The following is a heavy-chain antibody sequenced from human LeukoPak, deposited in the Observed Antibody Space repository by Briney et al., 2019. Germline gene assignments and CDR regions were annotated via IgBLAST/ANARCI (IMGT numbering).Heavy chain of an antibody. CDR2: INPNSGGT. V-gene: IGHV1-2*06. CDR1: GYTFTGYY. CDR3: ARDPFYSGSYLPDY. J-gene: IGHJ4*02. Sequence: GASVKVSCKASGYTFTGYYMHWVRQAPGQGLEWMGRINPNSGGTNYAQKFQGRVTMTRDTSISTAYMELSSLRSEDTAVYYCARDPFYSGSYLPDYWGQGTLVTVSS. D-gene: IGHD1-26*01.